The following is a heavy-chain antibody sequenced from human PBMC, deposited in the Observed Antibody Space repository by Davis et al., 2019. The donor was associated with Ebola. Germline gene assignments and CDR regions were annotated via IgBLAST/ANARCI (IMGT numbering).Heavy chain of an antibody. CDR3: AKADGDWAY. V-gene: IGHV3-30*02. Sequence: GESLKISCAASGFTFSSYAMHWVRQAPGKGLEWVTFIRYDGSNKYYADSVEGRFTISRDNSKNTLYLQMNSLRAEDTAVYYCAKADGDWAYWGQGTLVTVSS. CDR2: IRYDGSNK. CDR1: GFTFSSYA. J-gene: IGHJ4*02. D-gene: IGHD4-17*01.